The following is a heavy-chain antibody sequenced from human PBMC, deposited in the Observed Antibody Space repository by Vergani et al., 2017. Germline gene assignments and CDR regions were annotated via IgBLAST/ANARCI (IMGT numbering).Heavy chain of an antibody. Sequence: EVQLVESGGGLVKPGGSLRLSCAASGFTFSSSSMNWVRQAPGKGLEWVSSISSSSSYIYYADSVKGRFTISRDNAKNSLYLQMNSLRAEDTAVYYCARDGFSSGWFPDYWGQGTLVTVSS. CDR2: ISSSSSYI. V-gene: IGHV3-21*01. CDR3: ARDGFSSGWFPDY. D-gene: IGHD6-19*01. J-gene: IGHJ4*02. CDR1: GFTFSSSS.